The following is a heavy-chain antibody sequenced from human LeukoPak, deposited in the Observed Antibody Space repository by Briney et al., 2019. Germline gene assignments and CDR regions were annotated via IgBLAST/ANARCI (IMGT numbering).Heavy chain of an antibody. CDR3: VNGYTYGQN. CDR2: ISDDGNIK. J-gene: IGHJ4*02. V-gene: IGHV3-30*03. CDR1: GLIFSRDG. D-gene: IGHD5-18*01. Sequence: PGWSLRLSCAASGLIFSRDGMHWVRQAPGKGLEWVAVISDDGNIKYYADSVKGRFTISRDNSKNTLYLHMNSLRAEDTAVYYCVNGYTYGQNWGQGTLVTVSS.